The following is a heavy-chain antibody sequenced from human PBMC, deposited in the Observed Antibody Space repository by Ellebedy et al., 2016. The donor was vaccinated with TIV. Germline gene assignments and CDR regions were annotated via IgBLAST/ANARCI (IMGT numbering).Heavy chain of an antibody. J-gene: IGHJ4*02. CDR3: ARESISGGNYFDY. CDR1: GFTVSSNY. D-gene: IGHD3-10*01. CDR2: IYSGGST. Sequence: GESLKISCAASGFTVSSNYMSWVRQAPGKGLEWVSVIYSGGSTYYADSVKGRFTISRDNSKNTLYLQMNSLRAEDTAVYYCARESISGGNYFDYWGQGTLVTVSS. V-gene: IGHV3-53*01.